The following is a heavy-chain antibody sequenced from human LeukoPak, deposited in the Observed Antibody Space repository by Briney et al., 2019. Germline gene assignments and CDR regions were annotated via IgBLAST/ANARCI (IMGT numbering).Heavy chain of an antibody. V-gene: IGHV4-39*01. Sequence: PSETLSLTCTVSGGSISSSSYYWGWIRQSPGKGLEWIGNIHYSGSTQYDPSLKSRVTISVDTSKNQFSLKLSSVTAADTAVYYCARIPITMVRGVIIPDAFDIWGQGTMVTVSS. D-gene: IGHD3-10*01. CDR2: IHYSGST. J-gene: IGHJ3*02. CDR3: ARIPITMVRGVIIPDAFDI. CDR1: GGSISSSSYY.